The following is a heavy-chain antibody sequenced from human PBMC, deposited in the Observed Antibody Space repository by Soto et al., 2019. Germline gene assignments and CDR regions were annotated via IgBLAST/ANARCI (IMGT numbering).Heavy chain of an antibody. CDR2: FVPEDGET. Sequence: HAQVQQSGAEVKKPGASVKVSCKVSGYSATDLSIHWVRQAPGKGLEWMGHFVPEDGETVYAQNFQVSXTLXDERMTDTAYMTLRGLRSEEPSKYCCGSYLGRGDNGEPFDFWCPGTLVTVPS. V-gene: IGHV1-24*01. J-gene: IGHJ4*02. CDR1: GYSATDLS. D-gene: IGHD3-10*01. CDR3: GSYLGRGDNGEPFDF.